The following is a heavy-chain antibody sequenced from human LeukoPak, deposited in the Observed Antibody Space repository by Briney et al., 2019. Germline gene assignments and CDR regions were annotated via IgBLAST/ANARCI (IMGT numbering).Heavy chain of an antibody. D-gene: IGHD1-26*01. CDR3: AKDRGMQLPYYKDV. Sequence: PGGSLRLSCAASGFSFSTYAMTWVRQTPGQWLEWGSIVTGNGGTTYYADSVTGRFTISRHNSKNALYLQMNSLRVEDTAIYSCAKDRGMQLPYYKDVWGKGPRVTVSS. J-gene: IGHJ6*03. CDR1: GFSFSTYA. CDR2: VTGNGGTT. V-gene: IGHV3-23*01.